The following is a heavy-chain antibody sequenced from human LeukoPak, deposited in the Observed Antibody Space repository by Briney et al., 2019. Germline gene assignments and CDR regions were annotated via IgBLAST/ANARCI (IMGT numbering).Heavy chain of an antibody. J-gene: IGHJ4*02. V-gene: IGHV3-33*08. CDR3: ARERERPTIYFDY. CDR1: GFTFSTYG. CDR2: IWYDGSNK. D-gene: IGHD5-24*01. Sequence: GGSLRLSCAASGFTFSTYGMYWVRQAPGKGLDWGAVIWYDGSNKYYADSVKGRFTISRDNSKNTLYLQMNSLRAEDTAVYYCARERERPTIYFDYWGQGTLVTVSS.